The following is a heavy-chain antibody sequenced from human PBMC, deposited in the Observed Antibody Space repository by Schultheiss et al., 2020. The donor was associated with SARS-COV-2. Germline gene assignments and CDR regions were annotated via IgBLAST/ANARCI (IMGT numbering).Heavy chain of an antibody. CDR1: GGSISSGGYY. Sequence: LRLSCTVSGGSISSGGYYWSWIRQHPGRGLEWIGYIYSSGIKFYNPSLNSRVTMSTDTSKNQFSLKLSSVTAADTAVYYCARDLRSIVVVPAANWFDPWGQGILVTVSS. V-gene: IGHV4-31*03. D-gene: IGHD2-2*01. CDR2: IYSSGIK. CDR3: ARDLRSIVVVPAANWFDP. J-gene: IGHJ5*02.